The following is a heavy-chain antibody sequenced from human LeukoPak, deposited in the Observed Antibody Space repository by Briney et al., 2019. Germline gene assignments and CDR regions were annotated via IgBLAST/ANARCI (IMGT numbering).Heavy chain of an antibody. Sequence: ASVKVSCKASGYTFTGYYMHWVRQAPGQGLEWMGRINPNSGGTNYAQKFQGWVTMTRDTSISTAYMELSRLRSDDTAVYYCARGVGDIVVVPAMYYFDYWGQGTLVTVSS. D-gene: IGHD2-2*01. V-gene: IGHV1-2*04. CDR1: GYTFTGYY. CDR3: ARGVGDIVVVPAMYYFDY. J-gene: IGHJ4*02. CDR2: INPNSGGT.